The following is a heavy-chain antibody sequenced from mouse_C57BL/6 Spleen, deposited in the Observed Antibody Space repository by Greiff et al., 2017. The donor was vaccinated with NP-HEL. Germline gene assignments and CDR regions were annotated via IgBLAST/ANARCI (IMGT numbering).Heavy chain of an antibody. V-gene: IGHV5-4*01. CDR3: ASYSPFAY. Sequence: EVQLVESGGGLVKPGGSLKLSCAASGFTFSSYAMSWVRQTPEKRLEWVATISDGGSYTYYPDNVKGRFTISRDNAKNNLYLQMSHLKSEDTAMYYCASYSPFAYWGQGTLVTVSA. CDR1: GFTFSSYA. CDR2: ISDGGSYT. D-gene: IGHD2-1*01. J-gene: IGHJ3*01.